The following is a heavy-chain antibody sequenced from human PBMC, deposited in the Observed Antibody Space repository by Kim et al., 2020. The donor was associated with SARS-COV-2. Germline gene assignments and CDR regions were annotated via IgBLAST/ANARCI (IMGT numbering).Heavy chain of an antibody. Sequence: PSLKSRVTISVDTSKNQFSLKLSSVTAADTAVYYCARPSSSGWPSGSFDYWGQGTLVTVSS. D-gene: IGHD6-19*01. CDR3: ARPSSSGWPSGSFDY. J-gene: IGHJ4*02. V-gene: IGHV4-39*01.